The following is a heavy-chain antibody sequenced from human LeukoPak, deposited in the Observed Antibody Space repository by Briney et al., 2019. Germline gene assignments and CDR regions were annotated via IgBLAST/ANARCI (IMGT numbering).Heavy chain of an antibody. CDR1: GYTSTSYA. CDR2: INAGNGNT. V-gene: IGHV1-3*01. J-gene: IGHJ4*02. D-gene: IGHD6-19*01. Sequence: ASVKVSCKASGYTSTSYAMHWVRQAPGQRLEWMGWINAGNGNTKYSQKFQGRVTITRDTSASTAYMELSSLRSEDTAVYYCATLYSSGWYRQYYFDYWGQGTLVTVSS. CDR3: ATLYSSGWYRQYYFDY.